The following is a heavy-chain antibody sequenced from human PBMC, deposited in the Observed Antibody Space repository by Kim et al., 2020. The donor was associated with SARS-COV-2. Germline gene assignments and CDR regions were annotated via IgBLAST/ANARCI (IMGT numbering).Heavy chain of an antibody. V-gene: IGHV4-59*08. CDR1: GGSISSYY. CDR2: IYYSGST. D-gene: IGHD3-10*01. CDR3: ARHGRGILLWFGDPDY. Sequence: SETLSLTCTVSGGSISSYYWSWIRQPPGKGLEWIGYIYYSGSTNYNPSLKSRVTISVDTSKNQFSLKLSSVTAADTAVYYCARHGRGILLWFGDPDYWGQGTPVPVSS. J-gene: IGHJ4*02.